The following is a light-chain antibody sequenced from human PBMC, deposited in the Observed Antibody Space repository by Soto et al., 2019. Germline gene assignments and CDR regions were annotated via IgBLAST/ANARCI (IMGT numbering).Light chain of an antibody. Sequence: DIQMTQSPSTLSASVGDRVTITCRASQSISSWLAWYQQKRGKAPELLIYKAARLESGVPSRFSGSGSGTEFTLTISRLQPDDSEIYYCQQYNSYSRTFGQGTKVEIK. CDR2: KAA. CDR1: QSISSW. CDR3: QQYNSYSRT. J-gene: IGKJ1*01. V-gene: IGKV1-5*03.